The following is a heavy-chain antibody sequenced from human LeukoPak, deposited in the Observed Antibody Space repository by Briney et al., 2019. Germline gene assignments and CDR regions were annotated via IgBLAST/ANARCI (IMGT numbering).Heavy chain of an antibody. V-gene: IGHV1-46*01. CDR2: IYPIGGST. Sequence: ASVTVSCKASGYTFTIYHMHWVRQAPGQGLEWMGIIYPIGGSTSYAQKFQGRVTMTRDTSTSTVYMELSSLRSEDTAVYYCARDSRSWSFDYWGQGTLVTVSS. D-gene: IGHD6-13*01. CDR1: GYTFTIYH. J-gene: IGHJ4*02. CDR3: ARDSRSWSFDY.